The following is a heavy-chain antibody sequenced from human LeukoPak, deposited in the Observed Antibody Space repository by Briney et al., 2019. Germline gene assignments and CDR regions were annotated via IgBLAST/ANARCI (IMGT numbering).Heavy chain of an antibody. CDR1: GGSISSGGYY. Sequence: SQTLSLTCTVSGGSISSGGYYWSWIRQHPGKGLEWIGYIYYSGSTYYNPSLKSRVTISVDTSKNQFSLKLSSVTAADTAVYYCARVGSDDFWSGYSAFDYWGQGTLVTVSS. CDR2: IYYSGST. D-gene: IGHD3-3*01. J-gene: IGHJ4*02. CDR3: ARVGSDDFWSGYSAFDY. V-gene: IGHV4-31*03.